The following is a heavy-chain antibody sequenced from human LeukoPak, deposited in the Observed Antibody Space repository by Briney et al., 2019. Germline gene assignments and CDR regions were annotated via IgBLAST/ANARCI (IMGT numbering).Heavy chain of an antibody. CDR1: GGSFSTSY. J-gene: IGHJ1*01. CDR2: IYTSGST. D-gene: IGHD6-13*01. CDR3: ARGSRYSSSWYGGAEYFQH. Sequence: PSETLSLTCTVSGGSFSTSYWGWIRQPPGKGLEWIGRIYTSGSTNYNPSLKSRVTISVDTSKNQFSLKLSSVTAADTAVYYCARGSRYSSSWYGGAEYFQHWGQGTLVTVSS. V-gene: IGHV4-4*08.